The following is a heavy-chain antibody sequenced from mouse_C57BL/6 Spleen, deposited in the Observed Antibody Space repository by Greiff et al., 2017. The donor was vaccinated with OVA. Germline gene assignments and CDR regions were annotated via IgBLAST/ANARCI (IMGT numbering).Heavy chain of an antibody. V-gene: IGHV1-82*01. CDR1: GYAFSSSW. D-gene: IGHD2-2*01. J-gene: IGHJ2*01. CDR3: ARSGEGYNFDY. CDR2: IYPGDGDT. Sequence: VQLQQSGPELVKPGASVKISCKASGYAFSSSWMNWVKQRPGKGLEWIGRIYPGDGDTNYNGKFKGKATLTADKSSSTAYMQLSSLTAEDSAVYFCARSGEGYNFDYWGQGTTLTVSS.